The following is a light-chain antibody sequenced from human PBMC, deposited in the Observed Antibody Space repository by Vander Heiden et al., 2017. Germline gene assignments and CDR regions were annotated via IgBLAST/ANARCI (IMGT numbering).Light chain of an antibody. V-gene: IGLV1-40*01. CDR2: GNS. CDR3: QSYDSSRSGVV. J-gene: IGLJ2*01. Sequence: QSVLTQPPSVSGAPGQRVPLSSTGSSSNIGAGYDVHWYQQLPGTAPKLLIYGNSNRPSGVPDRFSGSKSGTSASLAITGLQAEDEADYYCQSYDSSRSGVVFGGGTKLTVL. CDR1: SSNIGAGYD.